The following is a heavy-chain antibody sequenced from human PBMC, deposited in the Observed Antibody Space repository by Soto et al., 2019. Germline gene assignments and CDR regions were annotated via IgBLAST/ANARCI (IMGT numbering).Heavy chain of an antibody. Sequence: EVQLVQSGAEVKKPGEALKISCKGSGYSFITNWIGWVRQMPGKGLEWMGIIFPADSDTRYSPSFQGQVTISADKSISTAYLQWSSLKASDTAMYYCARPGYTSGVEFWGQGPLITVSS. J-gene: IGHJ4*02. V-gene: IGHV5-51*03. D-gene: IGHD2-15*01. CDR1: GYSFITNW. CDR2: IFPADSDT. CDR3: ARPGYTSGVEF.